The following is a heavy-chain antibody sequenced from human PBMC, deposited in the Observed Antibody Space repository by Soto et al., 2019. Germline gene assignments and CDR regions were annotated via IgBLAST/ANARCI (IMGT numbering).Heavy chain of an antibody. CDR1: GGSIRSGDYY. D-gene: IGHD5-18*01. CDR2: ISYSGST. V-gene: IGHV4-30-4*01. J-gene: IGHJ4*01. Sequence: QVQLQDSGPGLVEPSQTMSRTCTVSGGSIRSGDYYWSWIRQPPGKGPEWIGYISYSGSTSYTPSPKRLVTLSVGSPNNQLSPKISSVTAAATAVYYCALNSYGYTFYGYWVHGTLVTVSS. CDR3: ALNSYGYTFYGY.